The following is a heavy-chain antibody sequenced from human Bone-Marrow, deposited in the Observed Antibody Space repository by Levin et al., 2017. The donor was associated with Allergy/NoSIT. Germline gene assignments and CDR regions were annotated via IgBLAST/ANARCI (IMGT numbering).Heavy chain of an antibody. Sequence: GASVKVSCKASGYIFTTYPMIWMRQAPGQGLEWMGWINTNTGKPTYVEGLTGRFVFSLDTSVSTAYLQISSLKAEDTAIYYCARDPSGGGSTADYWGQGTLVTVSS. D-gene: IGHD2-15*01. J-gene: IGHJ4*02. CDR3: ARDPSGGGSTADY. CDR2: INTNTGKP. CDR1: GYIFTTYP. V-gene: IGHV7-4-1*02.